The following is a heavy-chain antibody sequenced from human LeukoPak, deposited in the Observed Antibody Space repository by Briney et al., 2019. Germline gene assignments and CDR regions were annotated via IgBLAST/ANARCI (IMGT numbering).Heavy chain of an antibody. CDR3: ARLPKDIVVVPAAT. J-gene: IGHJ5*02. V-gene: IGHV4-39*01. Sequence: SETLSLTCTVSGGSISSSSYYWGWIRQPPGKGLEWIGSIYYSGSTYYNPPLKSRVTISVDTSKNQFSLKLSSVTAADTAVYYCARLPKDIVVVPAATWGQGTLVTVSS. CDR2: IYYSGST. D-gene: IGHD2-2*01. CDR1: GGSISSSSYY.